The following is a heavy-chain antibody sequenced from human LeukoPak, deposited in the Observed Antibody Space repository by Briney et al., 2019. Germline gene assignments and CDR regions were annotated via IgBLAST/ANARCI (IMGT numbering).Heavy chain of an antibody. CDR3: ASNDSSGYFDY. V-gene: IGHV4-38-2*01. CDR1: DYSISSGDY. Sequence: SETLSLTCAVADYSISSGDYWAWIRQPPGKGLECIGSVYYSGSTHYSPSLKNRVTISVATSKNQFSLKLRSVTAADTALYYCASNDSSGYFDYWGQGTLVTVSS. D-gene: IGHD3-22*01. J-gene: IGHJ4*02. CDR2: VYYSGST.